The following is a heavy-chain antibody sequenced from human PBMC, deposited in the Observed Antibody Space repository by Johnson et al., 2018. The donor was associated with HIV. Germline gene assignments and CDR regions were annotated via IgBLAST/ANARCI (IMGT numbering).Heavy chain of an antibody. CDR2: ISYDGNNK. D-gene: IGHD4-23*01. V-gene: IGHV3-30*18. J-gene: IGHJ3*02. Sequence: MQLVESGGGEVQPGRSLRLSCAASGFTFSGYGMHWVRQAPGKGLEWVAVISYDGNNKFYRESVKGRFTISRDNSKNTMYLQMNGLKTEDTAVYYCANLGDYSGNNGFDIWGRGTMVTVSS. CDR1: GFTFSGYG. CDR3: ANLGDYSGNNGFDI.